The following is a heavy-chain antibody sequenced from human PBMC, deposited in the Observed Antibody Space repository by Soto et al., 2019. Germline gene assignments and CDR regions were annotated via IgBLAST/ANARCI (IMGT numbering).Heavy chain of an antibody. D-gene: IGHD1-20*01. Sequence: QVQLVQSGAEEKKPGASVKVSCKASGYTFTSYAMHWVRQAPGQRREWMGWINAGNGNTKYSRQFQGRVTMTRDTSASTAYMELSSLRSEDTAVYYCARGITLPTPLDYWGQGTLVTVYS. CDR1: GYTFTSYA. CDR2: INAGNGNT. CDR3: ARGITLPTPLDY. V-gene: IGHV1-3*05. J-gene: IGHJ4*02.